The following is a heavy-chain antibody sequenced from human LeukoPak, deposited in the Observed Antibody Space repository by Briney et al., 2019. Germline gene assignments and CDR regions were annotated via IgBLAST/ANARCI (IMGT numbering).Heavy chain of an antibody. V-gene: IGHV3-48*04. CDR2: IPSSGNTI. CDR3: ARIGRYYYDSSGNYYGYFDY. Sequence: GGSLRLSCAASGFTFSSYSMNWVRQAPGKGLEWVSYIPSSGNTIYYADSVKGRFTISRDNAKNSLYLQMNSLRAEDTAVYYCARIGRYYYDSSGNYYGYFDYWGQGTLVTVSS. CDR1: GFTFSSYS. D-gene: IGHD3-22*01. J-gene: IGHJ4*02.